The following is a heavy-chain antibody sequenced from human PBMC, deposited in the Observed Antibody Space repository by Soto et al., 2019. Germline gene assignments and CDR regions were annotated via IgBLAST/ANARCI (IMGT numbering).Heavy chain of an antibody. CDR3: VRKYPGTRPFDY. Sequence: GGSLRLSCAASGFTFNSYAMNWVRQAPGKGLAWVSAIGTDGNTYYANSVKGRFTISRDNSRTTLYLQMNSLRVEDTALYYCVRKYPGTRPFDYWGQGALVTVSS. CDR2: IGTDGNT. J-gene: IGHJ4*01. CDR1: GFTFNSYA. D-gene: IGHD2-2*01. V-gene: IGHV3-23*01.